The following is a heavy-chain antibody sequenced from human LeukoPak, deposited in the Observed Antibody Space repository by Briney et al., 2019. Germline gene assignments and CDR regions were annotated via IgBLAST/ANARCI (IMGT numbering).Heavy chain of an antibody. J-gene: IGHJ4*02. CDR3: ARWGLTPFDY. CDR1: GFTFDDYA. CDR2: ISWNSGSI. D-gene: IGHD5-24*01. V-gene: IGHV3-9*01. Sequence: PGGSLRLSCAASGFTFDDYAMHWVRQAPGKGLEWVSGISWNSGSIGYADSVKGRFTISRDNAKNSLYLQMNSLRAEDTAVYYCARWGLTPFDYWGQGTLVTASS.